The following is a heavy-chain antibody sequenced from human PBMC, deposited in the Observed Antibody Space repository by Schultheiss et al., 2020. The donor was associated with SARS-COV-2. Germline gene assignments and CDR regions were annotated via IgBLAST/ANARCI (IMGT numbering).Heavy chain of an antibody. CDR2: ISGSGGST. J-gene: IGHJ4*02. D-gene: IGHD2-2*01. Sequence: GGSLRLSCAASGFTFSSHAMSWVRQAPGKGLEWVSAISGSGGSTYYADSVKGRFTISKDNSKNTLYLQMHTLRAGDTAVYYCAKEGYIVVVPAAPDYWGQGTLVTVSS. V-gene: IGHV3-23*01. CDR3: AKEGYIVVVPAAPDY. CDR1: GFTFSSHA.